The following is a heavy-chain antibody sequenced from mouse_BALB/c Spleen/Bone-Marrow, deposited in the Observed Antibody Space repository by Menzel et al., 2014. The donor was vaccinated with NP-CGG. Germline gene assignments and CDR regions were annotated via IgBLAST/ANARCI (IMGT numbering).Heavy chain of an antibody. Sequence: VQVVESGAELARPGASVRMSCKASGYTFTSYTQHWVKQRPGQGLEWIGYINPSSGYTNYNQKFKDKATLTADKSSSTAYMQLSSLTSEDSAVYYCARERNWDSFAYWGQGTLVTVSA. CDR2: INPSSGYT. CDR3: ARERNWDSFAY. CDR1: GYTFTSYT. J-gene: IGHJ3*01. V-gene: IGHV1-4*01. D-gene: IGHD4-1*01.